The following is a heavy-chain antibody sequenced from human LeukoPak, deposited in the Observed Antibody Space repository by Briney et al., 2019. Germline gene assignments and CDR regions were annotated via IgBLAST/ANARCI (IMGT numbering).Heavy chain of an antibody. D-gene: IGHD6-19*01. Sequence: PGGSLRLSCAASGFTFSGSWMSWVRQAPGKGLEWVANIKEDESEKYYVDSVKGRFTISRDNAKNSLYLQMNSLRAEDTAVYYCARHHTRGIAVALIDCWGQGVLVTVSS. J-gene: IGHJ4*02. V-gene: IGHV3-7*02. CDR3: ARHHTRGIAVALIDC. CDR2: IKEDESEK. CDR1: GFTFSGSW.